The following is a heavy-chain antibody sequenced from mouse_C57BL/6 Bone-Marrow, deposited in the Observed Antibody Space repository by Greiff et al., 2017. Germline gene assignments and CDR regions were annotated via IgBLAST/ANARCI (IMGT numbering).Heavy chain of an antibody. J-gene: IGHJ2*01. Sequence: EVQLVESGGGLVQPGGSLKLSCAASGFTFSDYYMYWVRQTPEKRLEWVAYISNGGGSTYYPATVKGRFTISRDNAKNTLYLQMSRLKSEDTAMYYCARRDYDGGYFDYWGQGTTLTVAS. CDR2: ISNGGGST. CDR3: ARRDYDGGYFDY. V-gene: IGHV5-12*01. D-gene: IGHD2-4*01. CDR1: GFTFSDYY.